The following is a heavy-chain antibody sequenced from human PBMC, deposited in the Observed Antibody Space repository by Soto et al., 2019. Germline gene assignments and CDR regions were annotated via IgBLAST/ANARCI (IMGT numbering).Heavy chain of an antibody. D-gene: IGHD5-12*01. CDR2: IYYSGST. CDR1: GGSISSFY. Sequence: PSETLSLTCSVSGGSISSFYWSWIRQPPGKGLEWIGCIYYSGSTDYNPSLKSRVTISVDTSKNQFSLKVSSVTAADMSVYYCASRDGYNRSFDYWGQGTLVTVSS. J-gene: IGHJ4*02. V-gene: IGHV4-59*08. CDR3: ASRDGYNRSFDY.